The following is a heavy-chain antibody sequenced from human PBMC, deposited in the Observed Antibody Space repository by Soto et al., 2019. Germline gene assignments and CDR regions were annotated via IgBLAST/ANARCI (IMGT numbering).Heavy chain of an antibody. CDR1: GGTFSSYA. J-gene: IGHJ6*02. CDR3: ARDRSLGLHAPHEYYYGMDV. D-gene: IGHD3-16*01. Sequence: SVKVSCKASGGTFSSYAISWVRQAPGQGLEWMGGIIPIFGTANYAQKFQGRVTITADESTSTAYMELSSLRSEDTAVYYCARDRSLGLHAPHEYYYGMDVWGQGTTVTVSS. V-gene: IGHV1-69*13. CDR2: IIPIFGTA.